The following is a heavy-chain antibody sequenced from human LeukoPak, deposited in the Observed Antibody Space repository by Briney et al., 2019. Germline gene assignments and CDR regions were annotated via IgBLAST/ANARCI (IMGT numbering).Heavy chain of an antibody. J-gene: IGHJ6*02. D-gene: IGHD6-13*01. CDR3: ARQGSSWYFYYYGMDV. CDR2: IYYSGST. Sequence: SETLSLTCTVSGGSISSYYWSWIRQPPGKGLEWIGYIYYSGSTNYNPSLKSRVTISVDTSKNQFSLKLSSVTAAGTAVYYCARQGSSWYFYYYGMDVWGQGTTVTVSS. V-gene: IGHV4-59*08. CDR1: GGSISSYY.